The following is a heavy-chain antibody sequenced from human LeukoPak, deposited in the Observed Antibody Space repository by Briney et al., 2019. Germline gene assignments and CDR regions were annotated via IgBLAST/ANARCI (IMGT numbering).Heavy chain of an antibody. CDR3: ARGRPGSSVTYFDY. V-gene: IGHV4-59*01. CDR2: IYYSGST. D-gene: IGHD1-26*01. J-gene: IGHJ4*02. CDR1: GGSISSYY. Sequence: SETLSLTCTVSGGSISSYYWSWIRQPPGKGLEWIGYIYYSGSTNYNPSLKSRVTISVDTSKNQYSLKLSSVTAADTAVYYCARGRPGSSVTYFDYWGQGTLVTVSS.